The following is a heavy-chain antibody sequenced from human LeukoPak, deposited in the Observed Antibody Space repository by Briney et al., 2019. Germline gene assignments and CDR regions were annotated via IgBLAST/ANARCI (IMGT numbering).Heavy chain of an antibody. Sequence: SETLSLTCTVSGGSISSHYWNWIRQPPGKGLEWIGYIYYSGSTNYDPSLKSRVTISVDTSKNQFSLKLSSVTAADTAVYYCARETTVVTPGRSDVFDIWGQGTMVTVSS. CDR2: IYYSGST. D-gene: IGHD4-23*01. J-gene: IGHJ3*02. CDR1: GGSISSHY. V-gene: IGHV4-59*11. CDR3: ARETTVVTPGRSDVFDI.